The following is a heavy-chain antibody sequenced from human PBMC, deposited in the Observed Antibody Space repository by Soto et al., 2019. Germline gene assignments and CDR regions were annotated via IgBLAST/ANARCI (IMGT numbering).Heavy chain of an antibody. Sequence: VQLVESGGGVVQPGRSLRLYSAASGFSFDDYAMHWVRQAPGKGLEWVSGISWNSGTIGYADSVKGRFTISRDNAKNSLYLQMNSLRAEDTALYYCAKSTGGTANGMGVWGQGTTVTVSS. J-gene: IGHJ6*02. CDR1: GFSFDDYA. CDR2: ISWNSGTI. V-gene: IGHV3-9*01. CDR3: AKSTGGTANGMGV. D-gene: IGHD2-8*02.